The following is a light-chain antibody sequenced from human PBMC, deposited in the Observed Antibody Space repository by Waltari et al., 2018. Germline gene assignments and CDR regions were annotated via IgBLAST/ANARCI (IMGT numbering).Light chain of an antibody. J-gene: IGKJ1*01. V-gene: IGKV4-1*01. CDR1: QSFLYNANGKND. CDR3: QQYYRSRT. CDR2: WAS. Sequence: QSFLYNANGKNDLALYQKKPGQPPKLLIYWASTRQSAVPDRFSGSGSGTDFTLTINSLQAEDVAVYYCQQYYRSRTFGQGTKVEIK.